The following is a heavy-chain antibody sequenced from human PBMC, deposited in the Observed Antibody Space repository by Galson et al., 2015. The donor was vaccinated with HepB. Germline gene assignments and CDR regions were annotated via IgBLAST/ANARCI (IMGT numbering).Heavy chain of an antibody. CDR3: ARGGEWNYSGLDD. Sequence: SLRLSCAASGFTFSDYYMFWIRQTPGKGLEWISFISRTGSHINYVDSVKGRFTVSRDNSENSISLQMNDLRVEDTAVYYCARGGEWNYSGLDDWGQGSLVTVSS. J-gene: IGHJ4*02. CDR2: ISRTGSHI. D-gene: IGHD1-7*01. CDR1: GFTFSDYY. V-gene: IGHV3-11*06.